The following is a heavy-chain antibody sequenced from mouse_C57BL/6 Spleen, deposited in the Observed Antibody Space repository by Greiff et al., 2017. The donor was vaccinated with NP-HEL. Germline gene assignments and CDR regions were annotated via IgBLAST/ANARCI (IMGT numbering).Heavy chain of an antibody. V-gene: IGHV1-22*01. CDR3: ARGGDYDGYWYFDV. D-gene: IGHD2-4*01. J-gene: IGHJ1*03. Sequence: VQLKQSGPELVKPGASVKMSCKASGYTFTDYNMHWVKQSHGKSLEWIGYINPNNGGTSYNQKFKGKATLTVNKSSSTAYMELRSLTSEDSAVYYCARGGDYDGYWYFDVWGTGTTVTVSS. CDR1: GYTFTDYN. CDR2: INPNNGGT.